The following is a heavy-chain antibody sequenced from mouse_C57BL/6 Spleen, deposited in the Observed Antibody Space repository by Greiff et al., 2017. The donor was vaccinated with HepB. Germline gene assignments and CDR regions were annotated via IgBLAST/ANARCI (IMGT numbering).Heavy chain of an antibody. CDR1: GYTFTDYN. V-gene: IGHV1-22*01. Sequence: EVQLQQSGPELVKPGASVKMSCKASGYTFTDYNMHWVKQSHGKSLEWIGYINPNNGGTSYNQKFKGKATLTVNKSSSTAYMELRSLTSEDSAVYYCARPYDYDRVWFAYWGQGTLVTVSA. D-gene: IGHD2-4*01. CDR2: INPNNGGT. J-gene: IGHJ3*01. CDR3: ARPYDYDRVWFAY.